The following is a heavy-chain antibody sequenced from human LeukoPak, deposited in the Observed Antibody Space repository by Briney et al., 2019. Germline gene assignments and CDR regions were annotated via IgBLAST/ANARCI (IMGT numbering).Heavy chain of an antibody. J-gene: IGHJ4*02. Sequence: ASVKVSCKASGYTFTGYYMHWVRQAPGQGLEWMGWINPNSGGTNYAQKFQGRVTMTRDTSISTAYMELSRLRSDDTAVYYCARRKLKIAVAARPFDSWGQGTLVTVSS. V-gene: IGHV1-2*02. CDR3: ARRKLKIAVAARPFDS. CDR2: INPNSGGT. CDR1: GYTFTGYY. D-gene: IGHD6-19*01.